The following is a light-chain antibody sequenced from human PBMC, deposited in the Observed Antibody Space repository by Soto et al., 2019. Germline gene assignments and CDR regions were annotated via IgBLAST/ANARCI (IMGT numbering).Light chain of an antibody. V-gene: IGKV3-15*01. Sequence: EIVMPQSPATLSVSPGERATLSCRASQSVSSNLAWYQQKPGQAPRLRIYGASTRATGIPARLRGSGSGTEFTLTNSSLQSEDVAVYDCQQYNNWPPLTFGQGTKVEIK. CDR3: QQYNNWPPLT. J-gene: IGKJ1*01. CDR1: QSVSSN. CDR2: GAS.